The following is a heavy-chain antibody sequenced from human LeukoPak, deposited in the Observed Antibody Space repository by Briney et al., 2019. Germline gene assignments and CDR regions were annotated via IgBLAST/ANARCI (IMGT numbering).Heavy chain of an antibody. Sequence: SVKVSCKASGGTFSSYAISWVRQAPGQGLEWMGGIIPIFGTANYAQKFQGRVTMTRDTSTSTVYMELSSLRSEDTAVYYCARDLRGAFDYWGQGTLVTVSS. J-gene: IGHJ4*02. CDR3: ARDLRGAFDY. D-gene: IGHD3-16*01. CDR2: IIPIFGTA. CDR1: GGTFSSYA. V-gene: IGHV1-69*05.